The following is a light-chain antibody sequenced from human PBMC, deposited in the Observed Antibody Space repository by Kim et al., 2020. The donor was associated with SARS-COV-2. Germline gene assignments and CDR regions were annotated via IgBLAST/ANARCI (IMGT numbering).Light chain of an antibody. CDR2: EAS. J-gene: IGKJ2*01. CDR1: QTISSR. V-gene: IGKV1-5*03. Sequence: SASVGDSVTMTCRASQTISSRMARYQQKPGKVPTLLIYEASTLESGVPSRFSGSRSGTEFTLTISSLQPDDFATYYCQQYNDYSATFGQGTKLEI. CDR3: QQYNDYSAT.